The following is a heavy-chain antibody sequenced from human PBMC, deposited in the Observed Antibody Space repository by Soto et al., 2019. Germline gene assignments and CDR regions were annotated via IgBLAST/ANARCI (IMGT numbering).Heavy chain of an antibody. Sequence: GWSLRLSCAASGFTFSDYYMSWIRQAPGKGLEWVAYISSSGSIIYYADSVKGRFTISRDNAKNSLYLQMNSLRAEDTAVYYCARDLGYYDSSGYFDYWGQGTLVTVSS. J-gene: IGHJ4*02. CDR2: ISSSGSII. V-gene: IGHV3-11*01. CDR1: GFTFSDYY. D-gene: IGHD3-22*01. CDR3: ARDLGYYDSSGYFDY.